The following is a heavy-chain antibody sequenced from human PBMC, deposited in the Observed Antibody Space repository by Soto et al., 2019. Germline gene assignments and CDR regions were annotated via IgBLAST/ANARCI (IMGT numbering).Heavy chain of an antibody. CDR1: GYTFTNYD. Sequence: QVQLVQSGAEVKKPGASVKVSCKASGYTFTNYDINWVRQATGQGLEWMGWMNPNNGNTGYAQKFQGRVTMTRNTSISTAYMELSSLRSEDTAVYYCVRVPYYYDSSGYSNWFDPWGQGTLVTVSS. CDR3: VRVPYYYDSSGYSNWFDP. D-gene: IGHD3-22*01. J-gene: IGHJ5*02. V-gene: IGHV1-8*01. CDR2: MNPNNGNT.